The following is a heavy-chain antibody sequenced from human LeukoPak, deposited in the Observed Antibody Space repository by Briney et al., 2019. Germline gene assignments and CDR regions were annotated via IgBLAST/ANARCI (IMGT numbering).Heavy chain of an antibody. Sequence: GESLKISCKGSGYSFTNYWIGWVHQMPGKGLEWMGIIYPGDSDTRYSPSFQGQVTISADKSITTAYLQWSSLQASDTAMYYCARAGGSTYRLFDSWGQGTLVTVSS. CDR1: GYSFTNYW. CDR3: ARAGGSTYRLFDS. CDR2: IYPGDSDT. D-gene: IGHD6-13*01. V-gene: IGHV5-51*07. J-gene: IGHJ4*02.